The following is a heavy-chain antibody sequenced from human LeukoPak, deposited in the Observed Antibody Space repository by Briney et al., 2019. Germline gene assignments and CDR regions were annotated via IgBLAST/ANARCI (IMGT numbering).Heavy chain of an antibody. CDR3: VRVPFDYGDYVFDY. D-gene: IGHD4-17*01. CDR1: GFTFSSYW. J-gene: IGHJ4*02. Sequence: GGSLRLSCAASGFTFSSYWMSWVRQAPGKGLEWVANIKQDGSEKYYVDSVKGRFTISRDNAKNSLYLQMNSLRAEDTAVYYCVRVPFDYGDYVFDYWGQGTLVTVSS. CDR2: IKQDGSEK. V-gene: IGHV3-7*01.